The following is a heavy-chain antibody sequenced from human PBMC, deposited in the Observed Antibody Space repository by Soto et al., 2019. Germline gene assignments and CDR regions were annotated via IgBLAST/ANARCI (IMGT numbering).Heavy chain of an antibody. CDR1: SYIFVNYR. CDR2: ISPYTGNT. Sequence: QVQLVQSGGEVKKPGASVKVSCKASSYIFVNYRIAWVRQAPRQGLEWMGWISPYTGNTHSASKVQGRLTMTTDTSTSTAYMDLGSLTSDDTAVYYCVMVDNYVTPTPQDVWGQGTTVNVSS. J-gene: IGHJ6*02. V-gene: IGHV1-18*01. CDR3: VMVDNYVTPTPQDV. D-gene: IGHD3-16*01.